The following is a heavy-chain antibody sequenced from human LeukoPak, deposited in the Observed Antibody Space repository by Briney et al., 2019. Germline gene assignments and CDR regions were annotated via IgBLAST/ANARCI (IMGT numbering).Heavy chain of an antibody. CDR1: GFTFSSYA. CDR2: ISGSGGST. V-gene: IGHV3-23*01. CDR3: AKGTAMVNLRPFDY. J-gene: IGHJ4*02. D-gene: IGHD5-18*01. Sequence: GGSLRLSCAASGFTFSSYAMSWVRQAPGKGLEWVSAISGSGGSTYDADSVKGRFTISRDNSKNTLYLQMNSLRAEDTAVYYCAKGTAMVNLRPFDYWGQGTLVTVSS.